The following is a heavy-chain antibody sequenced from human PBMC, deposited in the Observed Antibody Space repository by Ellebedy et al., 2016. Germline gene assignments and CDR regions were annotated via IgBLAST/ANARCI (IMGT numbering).Heavy chain of an antibody. CDR2: IYYTGEI. CDR1: GGSVTKTSYR. D-gene: IGHD1-7*01. CDR3: AMHQKELFDY. V-gene: IGHV4-39*07. J-gene: IGHJ4*02. Sequence: GSLRLSCAVSGGSVTKTSYRWSWIRRPPGKGLEWLGTIYYTGEIYDNPSLGNRVTISIDTSKNQFSLTVRSVTAADTAVDYCAMHQKELFDYWGPGAVVSVSS.